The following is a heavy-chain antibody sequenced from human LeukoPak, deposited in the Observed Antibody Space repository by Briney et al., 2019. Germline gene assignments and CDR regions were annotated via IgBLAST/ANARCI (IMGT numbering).Heavy chain of an antibody. CDR2: ISSSSSYI. D-gene: IGHD4-17*01. CDR3: ARGLRTVTNHNWFDP. Sequence: GGSLRLSCAASGFTFSSYSMNWVRQAPGKGLEWVSSISSSSSYIYYADSVKGRFTISRDNAKNSLYLQMNSLRAEDTAVYYCARGLRTVTNHNWFDPWGQGTLVTVSS. J-gene: IGHJ5*02. CDR1: GFTFSSYS. V-gene: IGHV3-21*01.